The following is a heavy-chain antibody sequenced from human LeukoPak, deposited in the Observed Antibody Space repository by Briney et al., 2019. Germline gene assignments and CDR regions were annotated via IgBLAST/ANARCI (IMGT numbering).Heavy chain of an antibody. J-gene: IGHJ3*02. V-gene: IGHV4-30-4*01. CDR1: GGSINSGAHY. CDR3: ARGWDTIFGVVYAFDI. CDR2: ISYSGST. Sequence: PSETLSLTCTVSGGSINSGAHYWSRVRQPPGKGLEWIGYISYSGSTYYNPSLKSRVTISVDRSKNQFSLKLSSVTAADTAVYYCARGWDTIFGVVYAFDIWGQGTMVTVSS. D-gene: IGHD3-3*01.